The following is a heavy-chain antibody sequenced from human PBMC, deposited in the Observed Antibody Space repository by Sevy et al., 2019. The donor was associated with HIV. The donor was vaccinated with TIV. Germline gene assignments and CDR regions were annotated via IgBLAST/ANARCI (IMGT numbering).Heavy chain of an antibody. V-gene: IGHV3-30-3*01. CDR3: ARDNSGYFFFDY. CDR2: ISQTYDGSKK. J-gene: IGHJ4*02. Sequence: GGSLRLSCAASGFTFGSYTLHWVRQAPGKGLEWVALISQTYDGSKKYYTDSVQGRFTNSRDNSKNTLYLQMDSLRTEDTAVYYCARDNSGYFFFDYWGQGILVTVSS. D-gene: IGHD3-22*01. CDR1: GFTFGSYT.